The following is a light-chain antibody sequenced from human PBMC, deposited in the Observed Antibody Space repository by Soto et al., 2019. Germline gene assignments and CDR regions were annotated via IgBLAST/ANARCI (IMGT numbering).Light chain of an antibody. CDR2: SAS. CDR1: QSINTY. J-gene: IGKJ5*01. V-gene: IGKV1-39*01. CDR3: QQSLTMPIT. Sequence: DIQMTESPASLSVSVGDRVTITSRASQSINTYLNWYLQRPGQAPKLLSRSASTLQRGVPSRFSGSGSRTEFTLTIADLKPDDFGTYYCQQSLTMPITFGHGTRLEIK.